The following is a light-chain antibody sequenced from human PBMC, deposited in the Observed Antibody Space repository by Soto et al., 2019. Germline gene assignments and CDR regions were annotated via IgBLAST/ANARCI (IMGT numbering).Light chain of an antibody. V-gene: IGKV3-15*01. J-gene: IGKJ4*01. CDR2: GAS. CDR1: QSVRSN. CDR3: QHYNNLWG. Sequence: EIVMTQSPATLSVSPGERVTLSFSASQSVRSNLAWYQQKPCQVPRVLIYGASTRAIGIPDRFSGSGSGTEFTLTISSLQSEDFEVYYCQHYNNLWGFGGGTKVEIK.